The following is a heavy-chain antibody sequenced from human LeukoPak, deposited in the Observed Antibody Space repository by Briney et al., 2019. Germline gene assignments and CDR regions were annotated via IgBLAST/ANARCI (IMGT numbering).Heavy chain of an antibody. J-gene: IGHJ6*02. CDR1: GFTFSDYY. D-gene: IGHD1-26*01. CDR3: ARDMQSGHGLELLYYYYYYGMDV. Sequence: GGSLRLSCAASGFTFSDYYMSWIRQAPGKGLEWVSYISSSGSTIYYADSVKGRFTISRDNAKNSLYLQMNSLRAEDTAVYYCARDMQSGHGLELLYYYYYYGMDVWGQGTTVTVSS. CDR2: ISSSGSTI. V-gene: IGHV3-11*01.